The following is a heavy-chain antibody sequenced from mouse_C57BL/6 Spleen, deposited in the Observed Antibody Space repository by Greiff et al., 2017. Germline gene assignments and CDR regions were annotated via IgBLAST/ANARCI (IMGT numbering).Heavy chain of an antibody. CDR3: ARAGDSYAMDY. V-gene: IGHV1-55*01. J-gene: IGHJ4*01. CDR2: IYPGSGST. CDR1: GYTFTSYW. Sequence: VQLQQSGAELVKPGASVKMSCKASGYTFTSYWITWVKQRPGQGLEWIGDIYPGSGSTNYNEKFKSKATLTVDTSSSTAYMQLSSLTSEDSAVYYCARAGDSYAMDYWGQGTSVTVSS.